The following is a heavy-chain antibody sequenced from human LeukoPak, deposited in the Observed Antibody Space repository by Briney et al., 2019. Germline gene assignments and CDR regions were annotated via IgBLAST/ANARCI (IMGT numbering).Heavy chain of an antibody. CDR1: GFTFSSYA. Sequence: SGGSLRLSCAASGFTFSSYAMSWVRQAPGKGLEWVSAISGSGGSTYYADSVKGRFTIARDNSKNTLYLQMNSLRAEDTAVYYCAKDSPTQINSKGYYLDYWGQGTLVTVSS. CDR2: ISGSGGST. D-gene: IGHD4-11*01. CDR3: AKDSPTQINSKGYYLDY. J-gene: IGHJ4*02. V-gene: IGHV3-23*01.